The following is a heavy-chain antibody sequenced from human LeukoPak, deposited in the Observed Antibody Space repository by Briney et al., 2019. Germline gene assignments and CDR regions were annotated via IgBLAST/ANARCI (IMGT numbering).Heavy chain of an antibody. CDR1: GYTFTSYD. V-gene: IGHV1-8*01. CDR2: MNPNSGNT. D-gene: IGHD6-19*01. J-gene: IGHJ6*03. Sequence: ASVKVSCTASGYTFTSYDINWVRQATGQGLEWMGLMNPNSGNTGYAQKFQGRVTMTRNTSISTAYMELSSLRSEDTAVYYCARGQPEYSSGWYNSYYYYMDVWGKGTTVTVSS. CDR3: ARGQPEYSSGWYNSYYYYMDV.